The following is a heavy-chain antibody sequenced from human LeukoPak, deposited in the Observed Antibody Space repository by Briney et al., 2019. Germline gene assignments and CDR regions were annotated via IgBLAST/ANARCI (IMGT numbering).Heavy chain of an antibody. CDR3: AREYYYDSSGSPDY. CDR1: GFTFSSYA. J-gene: IGHJ4*02. D-gene: IGHD3-22*01. Sequence: GGSLRLSCAATGFTFSSYAMHWVRQAPGKGLEWVAVISYDGSNKYYADSVKGRFTISRDNSTNTLYLQMNSLRAEDTAVYYCAREYYYDSSGSPDYWGQGTLVTVSS. V-gene: IGHV3-30-3*01. CDR2: ISYDGSNK.